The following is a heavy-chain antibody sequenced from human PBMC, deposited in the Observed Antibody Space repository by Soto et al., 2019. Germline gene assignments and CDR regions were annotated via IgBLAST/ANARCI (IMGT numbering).Heavy chain of an antibody. D-gene: IGHD5-12*01. CDR1: RLSFNRNS. J-gene: IGHJ4*02. Sequence: XVSLRLSCAACRLSFNRNSRHCVRHAPGKGLEWVAVIWYDGSNKYYADSVKGRFTISRDNSKNTLYLQMNSLRAEDTAVYYCARAPRTIYSAYDHPCRYRGQRSRV. V-gene: IGHV3-33*01. CDR3: ARAPRTIYSAYDHPCRY. CDR2: IWYDGSNK.